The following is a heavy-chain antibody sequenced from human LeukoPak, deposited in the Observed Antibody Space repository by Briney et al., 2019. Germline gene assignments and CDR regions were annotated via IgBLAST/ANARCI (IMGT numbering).Heavy chain of an antibody. CDR3: ARDPDYYDSSGYLY. V-gene: IGHV3-30-3*01. CDR1: GFTFSSYA. J-gene: IGHJ4*02. Sequence: QPGRSLRLSCAASGFTFSSYAMHWVRQAPGKGLEWVAVISYDGSNKYYADSVKGRFTISRDNSKNTLYLQMNSLRAEDTAVYYCARDPDYYDSSGYLYWGQGTLVTASS. D-gene: IGHD3-22*01. CDR2: ISYDGSNK.